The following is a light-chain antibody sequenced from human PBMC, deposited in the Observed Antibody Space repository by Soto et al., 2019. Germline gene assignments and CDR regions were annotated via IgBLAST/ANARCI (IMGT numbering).Light chain of an antibody. J-gene: IGKJ1*01. CDR3: QQYYIYSGT. CDR1: QTIDSW. CDR2: KAS. V-gene: IGKV1-5*03. Sequence: DIQMTQSPSTLSASVGDRVTITCRARQTIDSWLAWYPQRPGKPPNLLIYKASTLASGVPSRFSRSGSGTGFTLTINRLPPDDFATYYCQQYYIYSGTFGQGTKV.